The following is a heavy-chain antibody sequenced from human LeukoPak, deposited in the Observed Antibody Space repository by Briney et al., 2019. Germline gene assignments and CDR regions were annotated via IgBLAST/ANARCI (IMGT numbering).Heavy chain of an antibody. CDR2: IYSGGST. J-gene: IGHJ4*02. CDR3: AKGRYSYGQDYYFDY. V-gene: IGHV3-53*01. D-gene: IGHD5-18*01. Sequence: GGSLRLSCAASGFTVSSNYMSWVRQAPGKGLEWVSVIYSGGSTYYADSVKGRFTISRDNSKNTLYLQMNSLRAEDTAVYYCAKGRYSYGQDYYFDYWGQGTLVTVSS. CDR1: GFTVSSNY.